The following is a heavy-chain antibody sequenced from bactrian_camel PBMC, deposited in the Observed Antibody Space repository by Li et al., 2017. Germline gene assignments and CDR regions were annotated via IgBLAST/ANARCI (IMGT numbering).Heavy chain of an antibody. CDR2: ISMDGSST. J-gene: IGHJ4*01. Sequence: QLVESGGALVQPGGSLRLSCATSAFAFSSRFTFRDYAMTWVRQAPKKGLEWVSSISMDGSSTEYADSLKGRFTISRDNAKNTLYLQLNNLKTEDTAMYFCASLYNRYYGQGTQVTVS. D-gene: IGHD5*01. CDR1: AFAFSSRFTFRDYA. V-gene: IGHV3S31*01.